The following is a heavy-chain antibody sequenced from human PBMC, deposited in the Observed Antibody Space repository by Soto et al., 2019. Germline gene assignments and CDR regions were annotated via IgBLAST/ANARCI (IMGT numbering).Heavy chain of an antibody. J-gene: IGHJ4*02. V-gene: IGHV1-3*01. D-gene: IGHD3-22*01. CDR3: ARVSFETSGYADY. CDR1: GYIFSTYT. CDR2: INAANGNT. Sequence: QVHLVQSGAEVKKPGASVKVSCKASGYIFSTYTMHWVRQAPGQRLEWMGWINAANGNTKYSQNFQGRVTISRDPSASTAYLELSSLRSEDTAVYYCARVSFETSGYADYWGQGTLVTVSS.